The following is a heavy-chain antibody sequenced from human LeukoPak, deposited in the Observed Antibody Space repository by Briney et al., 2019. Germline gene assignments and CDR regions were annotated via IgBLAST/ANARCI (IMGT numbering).Heavy chain of an antibody. J-gene: IGHJ4*02. CDR3: ARGIVGATGSMDYFDY. CDR1: GFTFSNSY. CDR2: ISSSSGTII. Sequence: GGSLRLSCAAPGFTFSNSYMSWIRQAPGKGLEWISYISSSSGTIIHYADSVKGRFTISRDNAKNSLYLQMNSLRAEDTALYYCARGIVGATGSMDYFDYWGQGTLVTVSS. V-gene: IGHV3-11*01. D-gene: IGHD1-26*01.